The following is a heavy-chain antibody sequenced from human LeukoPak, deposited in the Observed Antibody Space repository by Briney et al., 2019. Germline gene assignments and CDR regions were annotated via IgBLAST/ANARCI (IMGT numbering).Heavy chain of an antibody. J-gene: IGHJ4*02. Sequence: GSLRLSCAASGFTFSDSTMHWVRQASGKGLEWVGRIRSNANNYATVYHASVEGRFTISRDDSKNTAFLQMNSLKTEDTAVYYCSSGTYFDSWGQGTLVTVSS. CDR3: SSGTYFDS. D-gene: IGHD1-26*01. V-gene: IGHV3-73*01. CDR2: IRSNANNYAT. CDR1: GFTFSDST.